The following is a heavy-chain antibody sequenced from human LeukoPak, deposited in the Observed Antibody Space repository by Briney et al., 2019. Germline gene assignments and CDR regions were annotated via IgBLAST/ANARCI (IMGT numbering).Heavy chain of an antibody. V-gene: IGHV1-69*01. Sequence: SVKVSCKASGGTFSSYAISWVRQAPGQGLEWMGGIIPIFGTANYAQKFQGRVTITADESTSTAYMGLSRLRSDDTAVYYCARGGNWNYFDYWGQGTLVTVSS. J-gene: IGHJ4*02. CDR1: GGTFSSYA. D-gene: IGHD1-20*01. CDR3: ARGGNWNYFDY. CDR2: IIPIFGTA.